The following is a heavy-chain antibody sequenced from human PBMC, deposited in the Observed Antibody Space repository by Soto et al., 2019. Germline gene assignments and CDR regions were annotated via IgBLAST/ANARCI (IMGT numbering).Heavy chain of an antibody. J-gene: IGHJ4*02. CDR2: IYWDDDK. CDR3: AHIVVAGLGYYFDY. D-gene: IGHD6-19*01. Sequence: SGPRLVNPTQTLTLTCTFSGFSLSSTRMAVGWIRQPPGKALEWLALIYWDDDKRYSPFLKSRLTITKDTSKNQVVLTMSNMEPVDTARYYCAHIVVAGLGYYFDYWGQGTLVTVSS. V-gene: IGHV2-5*02. CDR1: GFSLSSTRMA.